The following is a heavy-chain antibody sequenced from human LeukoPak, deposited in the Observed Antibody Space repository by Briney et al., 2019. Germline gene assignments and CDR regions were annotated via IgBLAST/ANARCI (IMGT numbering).Heavy chain of an antibody. CDR1: GFTFDDYG. D-gene: IGHD6-19*01. Sequence: GGSLRLSCEASGFTFDDYGMNWVRQAPGKGLEWVSGINWNGASTGSADSVKGRFTISRDNAKKSLDLQMNSLRAEDTAVYYCARSGHSNGWYYFDYWGLGALVTVSS. CDR3: ARSGHSNGWYYFDY. CDR2: INWNGAST. J-gene: IGHJ4*02. V-gene: IGHV3-20*04.